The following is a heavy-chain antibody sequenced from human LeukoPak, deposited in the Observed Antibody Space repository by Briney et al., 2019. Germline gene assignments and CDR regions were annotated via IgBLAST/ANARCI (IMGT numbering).Heavy chain of an antibody. D-gene: IGHD3-10*01. CDR3: AKALDYYGSGSTDY. CDR2: ISGSGGST. CDR1: GFTFSSYG. J-gene: IGHJ4*02. Sequence: GGSLRRSCAASGFTFSSYGMSWVRQAPGKGLEWVSAISGSGGSTYYADSVKGRFTISRDNSENTLYLQMNSLRAEDTAVYYCAKALDYYGSGSTDYWGQGTLVTVSS. V-gene: IGHV3-23*01.